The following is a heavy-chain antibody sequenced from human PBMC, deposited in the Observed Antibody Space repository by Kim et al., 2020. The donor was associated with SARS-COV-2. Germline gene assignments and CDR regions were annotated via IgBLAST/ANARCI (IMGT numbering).Heavy chain of an antibody. D-gene: IGHD2-21*01. Sequence: GGSLRLSCKASGFTFSTSYMTWVRRAPGKGLEWVAEINPDGSAEGYVDSVKGRFTISRDNFKNSLYLEMNSLRVEDTAVYYCARDPAYGALEYGGQGTLVTVST. J-gene: IGHJ4*02. CDR1: GFTFSTSY. CDR2: INPDGSAE. CDR3: ARDPAYGALEY. V-gene: IGHV3-7*03.